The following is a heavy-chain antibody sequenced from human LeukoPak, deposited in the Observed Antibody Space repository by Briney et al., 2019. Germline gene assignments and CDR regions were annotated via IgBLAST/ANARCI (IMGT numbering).Heavy chain of an antibody. CDR2: IYSGGST. J-gene: IGHJ4*02. Sequence: GGSLRLSCAASGFTVSSNYMSWVRQAPGKGLEWVSVIYSGGSTYYADSVKGRFTISRDNPKNTLYLQMNSLRAEDTAVYYCARTYYYDSSGYYGLDYWGQGTLVTVSS. D-gene: IGHD3-22*01. CDR1: GFTVSSNY. CDR3: ARTYYYDSSGYYGLDY. V-gene: IGHV3-53*01.